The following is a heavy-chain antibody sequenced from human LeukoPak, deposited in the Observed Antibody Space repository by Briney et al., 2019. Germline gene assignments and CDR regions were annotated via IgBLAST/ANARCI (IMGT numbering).Heavy chain of an antibody. J-gene: IGHJ5*02. CDR3: ARVGIITSNWFDP. CDR1: GFPFSSYG. D-gene: IGHD3-16*01. CDR2: IRYDGSNK. Sequence: GGSLRLSCAASGFPFSSYGMHWVRQAPGKGLEWMAFIRYDGSNKYYADSVKGRFTISRDNSKNTLYLQMNSLRAEDTAVYYCARVGIITSNWFDPWGQGTLVTVSS. V-gene: IGHV3-30*02.